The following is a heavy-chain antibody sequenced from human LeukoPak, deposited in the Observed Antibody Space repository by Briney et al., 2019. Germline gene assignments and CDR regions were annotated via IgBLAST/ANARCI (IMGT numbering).Heavy chain of an antibody. D-gene: IGHD5-24*01. CDR2: IRHSGST. CDR3: ARGRRDGYNLEYFDK. CDR1: GYSISSGYF. V-gene: IGHV4-38-2*02. J-gene: IGHJ4*02. Sequence: SETLSLTCTVSGYSISSGYFWGWIRQPPGKGLEWIGCIRHSGSTYYNPSLKSRVTIYVDTSKNQFSLKLSSVTAADTAVYYCARGRRDGYNLEYFDKWGQGTLVTVSS.